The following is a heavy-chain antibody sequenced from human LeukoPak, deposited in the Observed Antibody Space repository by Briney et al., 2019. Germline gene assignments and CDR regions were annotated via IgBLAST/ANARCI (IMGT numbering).Heavy chain of an antibody. CDR2: INPISADT. Sequence: ASVKVSCKASGYTFTGYYMYWVRQAPGQGLEWMGYINPISADTNYAQKFQGRVTMTRDTSISTAYMELSRLRSDDTAVYYCARVFPRIAVAGPNKYFDYWGQGTLVTVSS. J-gene: IGHJ4*02. D-gene: IGHD6-19*01. CDR3: ARVFPRIAVAGPNKYFDY. V-gene: IGHV1-2*02. CDR1: GYTFTGYY.